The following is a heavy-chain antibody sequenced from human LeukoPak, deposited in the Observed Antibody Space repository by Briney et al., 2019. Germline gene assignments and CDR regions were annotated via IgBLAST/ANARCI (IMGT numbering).Heavy chain of an antibody. V-gene: IGHV3-23*01. CDR1: GFTFSTYA. D-gene: IGHD6-13*01. Sequence: PGGSLRLSCAASGFTFSTYAMTWVRQAPGKGLEWVSTDTGGRAFYADSVKGRFTISRDNAKNSLYLQMNSLRDEDTAVYYCARDLRVAAAGTFDYWGQGTLVTVPS. CDR2: DTGGRA. J-gene: IGHJ4*02. CDR3: ARDLRVAAAGTFDY.